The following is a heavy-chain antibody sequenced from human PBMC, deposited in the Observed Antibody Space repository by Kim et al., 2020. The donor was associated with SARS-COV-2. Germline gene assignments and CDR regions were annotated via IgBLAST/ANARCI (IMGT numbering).Heavy chain of an antibody. D-gene: IGHD2-2*01. Sequence: GGSLRLSCAASGFTFSSYSMNWVRQAPGKGLEWVSSISSSSSYIYYADSVKGRFTISRDNAKNSLYLQMNSLRAEDTAVYYCARDSRVCSSTSCFFDYWGQGTLVTVSS. J-gene: IGHJ4*02. CDR2: ISSSSSYI. CDR3: ARDSRVCSSTSCFFDY. V-gene: IGHV3-21*01. CDR1: GFTFSSYS.